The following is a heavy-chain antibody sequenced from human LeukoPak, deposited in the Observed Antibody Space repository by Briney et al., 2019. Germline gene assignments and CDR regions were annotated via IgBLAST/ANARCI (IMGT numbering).Heavy chain of an antibody. CDR3: ARANDNYYYYYMDV. Sequence: PGGSLRLSCAASGFTFSSYGMNWVRQAPGKGLEWVSSISSSSSYIYYADSVKGRFTISRDNAKNLLYLQMNSLRAEDTAVYYCARANDNYYYYYMDVWGKGTTVTISS. D-gene: IGHD3-9*01. CDR2: ISSSSSYI. CDR1: GFTFSSYG. J-gene: IGHJ6*03. V-gene: IGHV3-21*01.